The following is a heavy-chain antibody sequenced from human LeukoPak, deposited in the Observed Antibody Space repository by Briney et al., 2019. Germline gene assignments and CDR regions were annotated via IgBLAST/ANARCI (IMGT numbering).Heavy chain of an antibody. CDR2: IRYDGSNK. V-gene: IGHV3-30*02. J-gene: IGHJ4*02. Sequence: PGGSLRLSCAASGFIFSSYGMHWVRQAPGKGLEWVAFIRYDGSNKYYADSVKGRFTLSRDNSKSTLYLQMNSLRAEDTAVYYCAKVQWELLNYFDYWGQGTLVTVSS. D-gene: IGHD1-26*01. CDR1: GFIFSSYG. CDR3: AKVQWELLNYFDY.